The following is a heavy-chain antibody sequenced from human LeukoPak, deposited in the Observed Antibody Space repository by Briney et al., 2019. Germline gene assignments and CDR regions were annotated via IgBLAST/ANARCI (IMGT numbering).Heavy chain of an antibody. V-gene: IGHV1-3*01. D-gene: IGHD1-26*01. CDR2: INAGNGNT. J-gene: IGHJ3*02. CDR3: ARVPVPGGSYYASLGAFDI. Sequence: ASVKVSCKASGYTFTSYAMHWVRQAPGQRLEWMGWINAGNGNTKYSQKFQGRVTITRDTSASTAYMELSSLRSEDTAVYYCARVPVPGGSYYASLGAFDIWGQGTMVTVSS. CDR1: GYTFTSYA.